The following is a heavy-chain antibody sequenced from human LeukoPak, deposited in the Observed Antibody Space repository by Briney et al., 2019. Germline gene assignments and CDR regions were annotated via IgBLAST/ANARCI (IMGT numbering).Heavy chain of an antibody. V-gene: IGHV3-30-3*01. J-gene: IGHJ6*02. Sequence: GRSLRLSCAASGFTFSSNAMHWVRQAPGKGLEWVAVISYDGSKKYHADSVKGRFTISRDNSNKMQYLEMDSLRADDTAVYYCARGGDFWSGYKTHEYGLDVWGQGTTVTVSS. CDR3: ARGGDFWSGYKTHEYGLDV. D-gene: IGHD3-3*01. CDR1: GFTFSSNA. CDR2: ISYDGSKK.